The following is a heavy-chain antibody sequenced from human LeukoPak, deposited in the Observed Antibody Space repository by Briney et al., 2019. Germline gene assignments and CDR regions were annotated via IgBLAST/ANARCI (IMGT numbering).Heavy chain of an antibody. D-gene: IGHD6-19*01. V-gene: IGHV1-2*02. CDR3: AREGSGSYYYHYGMDV. J-gene: IGHJ6*02. Sequence: ASVKVSCKASGYTFTGYYMHWVRQAPGQGLEWMGWINPNSGGTNYAQKFQGRVTMTRDTSISTAYMELSRLRSDDTAVYYCAREGSGSYYYHYGMDVWGQGTTVTVSS. CDR2: INPNSGGT. CDR1: GYTFTGYY.